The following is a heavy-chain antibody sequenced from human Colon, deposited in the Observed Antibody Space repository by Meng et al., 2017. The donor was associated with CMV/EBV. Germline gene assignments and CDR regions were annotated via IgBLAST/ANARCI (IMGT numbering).Heavy chain of an antibody. CDR2: ISWNSGSI. V-gene: IGHV3-9*01. D-gene: IGHD5-18*01. CDR1: GFSFSSYW. CDR3: AKDIVSGYSYVNFDY. Sequence: SLKISCVGSGFSFSSYWMHWVRQAPGKGLEWVSGISWNSGSIGYADSVKGRFTISRDNAKNSLYLQMNSLRAEDTALYYCAKDIVSGYSYVNFDYWGQGTLVTVSS. J-gene: IGHJ4*02.